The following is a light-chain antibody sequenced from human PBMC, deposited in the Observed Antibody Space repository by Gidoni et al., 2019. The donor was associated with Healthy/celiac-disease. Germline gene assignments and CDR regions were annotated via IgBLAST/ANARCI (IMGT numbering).Light chain of an antibody. CDR2: AAS. CDR1: QSISSY. V-gene: IGKV1-39*01. CDR3: QQSYSTPYA. Sequence: DIQMNQSPSSLSASVGDRVTITCRASQSISSYLNWYQQKPGKAPKLLIYAASSLQSGVPSRFSGSGSGTDFTLTISSLQPEDFATYYCQQSYSTPYAFGQXTKVEIK. J-gene: IGKJ1*01.